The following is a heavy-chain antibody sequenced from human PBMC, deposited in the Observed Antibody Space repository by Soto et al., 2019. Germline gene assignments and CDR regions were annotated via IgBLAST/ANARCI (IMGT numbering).Heavy chain of an antibody. CDR2: IGAYHGHT. CDR3: AREDSYDSSGYLPVRYYFGMDV. Sequence: VASVKVSCKASGYTFTNSGLSWVRQAPGQGLEWMGWIGAYHGHTKYAQKLQGRVTMTTDTSTSTAYMELRSLKSDDTAVYYCAREDSYDSSGYLPVRYYFGMDVWGQGTTVTVSS. D-gene: IGHD3-22*01. V-gene: IGHV1-18*01. J-gene: IGHJ6*02. CDR1: GYTFTNSG.